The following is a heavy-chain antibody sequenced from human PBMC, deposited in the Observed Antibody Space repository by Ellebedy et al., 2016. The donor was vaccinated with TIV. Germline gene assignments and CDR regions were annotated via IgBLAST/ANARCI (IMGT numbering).Heavy chain of an antibody. CDR2: MNPNSGNT. V-gene: IGHV1-8*01. CDR1: GYTFTSYD. J-gene: IGHJ6*02. Sequence: AASVKVSCKASGYTFTSYDINWVRQATGQGLEWMGWMNPNSGNTGYAQKFQGRVTMTRNTSISTAYMELSSLRSEDTAVYYCAREEPYGSGTKDYGMDVWGQGTTVTVSS. CDR3: AREEPYGSGTKDYGMDV. D-gene: IGHD3-10*01.